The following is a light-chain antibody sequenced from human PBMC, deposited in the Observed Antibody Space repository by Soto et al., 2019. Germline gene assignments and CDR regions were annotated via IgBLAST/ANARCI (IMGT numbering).Light chain of an antibody. J-gene: IGKJ4*01. V-gene: IGKV3-11*01. CDR3: QQRRSWPLT. Sequence: EIVLTQSPATLSLSPGERANLSCRASQSLGGYLAWYQQKPGQAPRLLIYDASNRATGIPARFSGSGSGTDFTLTISRLEPEDFALYYCQQRRSWPLTFGGGTKVEIK. CDR2: DAS. CDR1: QSLGGY.